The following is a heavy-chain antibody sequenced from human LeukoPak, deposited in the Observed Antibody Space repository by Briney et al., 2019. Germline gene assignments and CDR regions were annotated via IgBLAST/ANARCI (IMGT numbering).Heavy chain of an antibody. Sequence: ASVKVSCKASGYTFTSYDINWVRQATGQGLEWMGWMNPNSGNTGYAQKFQGRVTMTRNTSISTAYMELSSLRSEDTAVYYCARGRIARNLSSGWYPYWGQGTLVTVSS. CDR1: GYTFTSYD. CDR2: MNPNSGNT. V-gene: IGHV1-8*01. J-gene: IGHJ4*02. D-gene: IGHD6-19*01. CDR3: ARGRIARNLSSGWYPY.